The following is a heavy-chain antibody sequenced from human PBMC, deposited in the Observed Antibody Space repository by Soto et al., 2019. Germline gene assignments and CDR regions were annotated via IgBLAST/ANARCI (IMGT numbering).Heavy chain of an antibody. CDR2: ISGSGGST. CDR1: GFTFSSYA. V-gene: IGHV3-23*01. CDR3: AKETNYDFWSGSEY. D-gene: IGHD3-3*01. Sequence: EVQLLESGGGLVQPGGSLRLSCAASGFTFSSYAMSWVRQAPGQGLEWVSAISGSGGSTYYADSVKGRFTISRDNSKNKLYLQMNSLRAEDTAVYYCAKETNYDFWSGSEYWGQGTLVTVSS. J-gene: IGHJ4*02.